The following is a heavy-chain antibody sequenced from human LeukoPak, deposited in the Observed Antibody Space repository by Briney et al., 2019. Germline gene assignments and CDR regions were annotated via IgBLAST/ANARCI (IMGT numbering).Heavy chain of an antibody. Sequence: PGGSLRLSRAASGFTFDDYGMSWVRQVPGKGLEWVSGINWNGGSTGNADSVEGRFTISRDNAKNSLYLQMNSLRGEDTAIYYCARDYNILTGYYSEPYFDYWGQGTLVTVSS. J-gene: IGHJ4*02. D-gene: IGHD3-9*01. CDR1: GFTFDDYG. CDR3: ARDYNILTGYYSEPYFDY. CDR2: INWNGGST. V-gene: IGHV3-20*04.